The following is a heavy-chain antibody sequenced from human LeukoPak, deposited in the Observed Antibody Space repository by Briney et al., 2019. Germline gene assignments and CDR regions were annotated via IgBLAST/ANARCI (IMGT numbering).Heavy chain of an antibody. Sequence: PGGSLRLSCAASGFTFDDYAMHWVRQAPGKGLEWVSGISWNSGSIGYADSVKGRFTISRDNAKNSLYLQMNSLRAEDMALYYCAKGGSSSWYPLDYWGQGTLVTVSS. CDR3: AKGGSSSWYPLDY. J-gene: IGHJ4*02. CDR2: ISWNSGSI. CDR1: GFTFDDYA. V-gene: IGHV3-9*03. D-gene: IGHD6-13*01.